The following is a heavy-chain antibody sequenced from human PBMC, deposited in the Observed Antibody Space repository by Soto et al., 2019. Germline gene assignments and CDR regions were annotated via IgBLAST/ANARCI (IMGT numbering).Heavy chain of an antibody. Sequence: GGSLRLSCAASGFTFSNYGMHWVRRAPGKGLEWVAVIWYDGSNKYYADSVKGRFTISRDNSKNTLYLQMNSLRAEDTAVYYCARERITIFGVVRALGGMDVWGQGTTVTVSS. J-gene: IGHJ6*02. CDR3: ARERITIFGVVRALGGMDV. V-gene: IGHV3-33*01. CDR1: GFTFSNYG. CDR2: IWYDGSNK. D-gene: IGHD3-3*01.